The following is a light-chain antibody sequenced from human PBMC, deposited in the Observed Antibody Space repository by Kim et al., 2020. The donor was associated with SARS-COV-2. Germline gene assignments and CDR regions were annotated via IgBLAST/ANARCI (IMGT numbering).Light chain of an antibody. CDR1: KWGNKF. CDR2: YEN. Sequence: VTPQQTAGITCSGDKWGNKFVYCYFHKPGQSLMVCIYYENKRPSGIPERVSGSNSGNTATLTISGAQAMDEADYYWQAWDSNAWAFGGGTQLTVL. V-gene: IGLV3-1*01. CDR3: QAWDSNAWA. J-gene: IGLJ3*02.